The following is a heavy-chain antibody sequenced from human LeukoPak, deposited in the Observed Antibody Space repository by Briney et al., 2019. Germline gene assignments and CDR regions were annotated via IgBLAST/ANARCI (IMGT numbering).Heavy chain of an antibody. D-gene: IGHD6-19*01. V-gene: IGHV4-4*09. CDR1: GGSISGYY. CDR3: ARVTAYSSGWYRGTPSVNPLKFDY. Sequence: SETLSLTCTVSGGSISGYYWSWIRQPPGKGLEWIGYIYTSGSTNYNPSLKSRVTISVDTSKNQFSLKLSSVTAADTAVYYCARVTAYSSGWYRGTPSVNPLKFDYWGQGTLVTVSS. J-gene: IGHJ4*02. CDR2: IYTSGST.